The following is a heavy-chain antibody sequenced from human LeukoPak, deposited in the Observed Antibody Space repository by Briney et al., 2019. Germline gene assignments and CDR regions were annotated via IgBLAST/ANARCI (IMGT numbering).Heavy chain of an antibody. Sequence: GGPLRLSCAASGFTFSSYSMNWVRQAPGKGLEWVSYISSSGSTIYYADSVKGRFTISRDNAKNSLYLQMNSLRAEDTAVYYCARTTVDWSDYYYYYYMDVWGKGTTVTISS. CDR3: ARTTVDWSDYYYYYYMDV. CDR1: GFTFSSYS. J-gene: IGHJ6*03. CDR2: ISSSGSTI. V-gene: IGHV3-48*04. D-gene: IGHD4-23*01.